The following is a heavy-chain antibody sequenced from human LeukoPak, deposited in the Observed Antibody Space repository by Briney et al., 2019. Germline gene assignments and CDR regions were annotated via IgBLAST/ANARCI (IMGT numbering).Heavy chain of an antibody. CDR1: GFTFSSYS. CDR3: ARTCGYYITDY. J-gene: IGHJ4*02. D-gene: IGHD3-22*01. V-gene: IGHV3-48*02. CDR2: ISSSSSTI. Sequence: PGGSLRLSCAASGFTFSSYSMNWVRHAPGQGLELVSYISSSSSTIYYADSVKGRFTISRDNAKNSLYPQMSSLRDEDTAVYYCARTCGYYITDYWGQGTLVTVSS.